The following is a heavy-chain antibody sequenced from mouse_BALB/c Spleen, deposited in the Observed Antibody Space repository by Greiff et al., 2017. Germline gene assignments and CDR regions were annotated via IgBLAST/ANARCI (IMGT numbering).Heavy chain of an antibody. CDR2: INPSNGRT. CDR1: GYTFTSYW. CDR3: ARRKDEGAMDD. J-gene: IGHJ4*01. Sequence: QVQLQQPGAELVKPGASVKLSCKASGYTFTSYWMHWVKQRPGQGLEWIGEINPSNGRTNYNEKFKSKATLTVDKYSSTAYMQLSSLTSEVSAVYYCARRKDEGAMDDWGQGTSVTVSS. V-gene: IGHV1S81*02.